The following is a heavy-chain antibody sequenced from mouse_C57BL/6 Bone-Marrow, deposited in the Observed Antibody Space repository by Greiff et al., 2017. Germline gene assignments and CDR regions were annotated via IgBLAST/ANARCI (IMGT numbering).Heavy chain of an antibody. J-gene: IGHJ3*01. CDR1: GYTFTSYW. CDR3: ARAPWFAY. CDR2: IDPSDSYT. Sequence: QVQLQQPGAELVMPGASVKLSCKAFGYTFTSYWMHWVKQRPGQGLEWIGEIDPSDSYTNYNQKFKGKSTLTVDKSSSTAYMQLSSLTSEDSAVYYCARAPWFAYWGQGTLVTVSA. V-gene: IGHV1-69*01.